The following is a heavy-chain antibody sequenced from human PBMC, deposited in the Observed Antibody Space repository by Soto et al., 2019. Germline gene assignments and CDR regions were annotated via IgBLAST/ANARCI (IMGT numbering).Heavy chain of an antibody. J-gene: IGHJ4*02. D-gene: IGHD6-19*01. CDR2: ISSSSSYI. CDR3: ASIAVAGMPGKSPSDY. V-gene: IGHV3-21*01. Sequence: GGSLRLSCAASGFTFSSYSMNWVRQAPGKGLEWVSSISSSSSYIYYADSVKGRFTISRDNAKNSLYLQMNSLRAEDTAVYYCASIAVAGMPGKSPSDYWGQGTLVTV. CDR1: GFTFSSYS.